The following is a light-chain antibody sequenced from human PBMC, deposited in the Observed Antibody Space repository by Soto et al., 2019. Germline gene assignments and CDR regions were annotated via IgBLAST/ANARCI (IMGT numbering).Light chain of an antibody. CDR3: SAYTSSITLV. CDR2: DVS. J-gene: IGLJ2*01. Sequence: QSALTQPASVSGSPGQSITISCTGTSSDVGGYNYVSWYQQYPGKAPKLMIYDVSNRPSGVSNRFSGSKSGNTASLTISGVQDEDEADYYCSAYTSSITLVFGGGTKVTVL. CDR1: SSDVGGYNY. V-gene: IGLV2-14*01.